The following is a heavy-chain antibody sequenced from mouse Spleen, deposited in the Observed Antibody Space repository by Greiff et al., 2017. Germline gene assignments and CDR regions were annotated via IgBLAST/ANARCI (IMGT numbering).Heavy chain of an antibody. J-gene: IGHJ1*01. CDR2: IRNKANGYTT. V-gene: IGHV7-3*02. CDR1: GFTFTDYY. D-gene: IGHD1-1*02. CDR3: ARGDYGYWYFDV. Sequence: EVMLVESGGGLVQPGGSLRLSCATSGFTFTDYYMSWVRQPPGKALEWLGFIRNKANGYTTEYSASVKGRFTISRDNSQSILYLQMNTLRAEDSATYYCARGDYGYWYFDVWGAGTTVTVSS.